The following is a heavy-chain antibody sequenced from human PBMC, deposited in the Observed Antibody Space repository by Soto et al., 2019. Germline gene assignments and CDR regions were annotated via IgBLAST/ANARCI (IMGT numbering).Heavy chain of an antibody. V-gene: IGHV1-8*01. D-gene: IGHD6-13*01. J-gene: IGHJ5*02. CDR2: MKPSTGDS. CDR3: ARGGPAAGFDL. Sequence: GASVKVSCKASGYTFITNDTNWVRQASGQGLEWMGWMKPSTGDSGSDPDFQGRITMTRDTATSTAYMELSSLKFEDTAVYYCARGGPAAGFDLWGQGSLVTVSS. CDR1: GYTFITND.